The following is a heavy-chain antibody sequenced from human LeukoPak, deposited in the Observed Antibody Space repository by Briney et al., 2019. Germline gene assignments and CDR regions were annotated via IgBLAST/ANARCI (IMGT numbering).Heavy chain of an antibody. CDR1: GFTFSSYG. CDR2: ISYDGSNK. V-gene: IGHV3-30*18. J-gene: IGHJ4*02. D-gene: IGHD6-6*01. Sequence: PGRSLRLSCADSGFTFSSYGMHWVRQAPGKGLEWVAVISYDGSNKYYADSVKGRFTISRDNSKNTLYLQMNSLRAEDTAVYYCAKALYSSSADFDYWGQGTLVTVSS. CDR3: AKALYSSSADFDY.